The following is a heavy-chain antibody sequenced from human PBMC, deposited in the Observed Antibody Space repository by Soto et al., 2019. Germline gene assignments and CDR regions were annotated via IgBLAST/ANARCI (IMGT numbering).Heavy chain of an antibody. Sequence: SVKVSCKASGGTVSSYAMSWVRQAPGQGREWMGGIFPIFGTAHYGQKFQGRVTITADEYTSTDYMELSSLRSEDTAVYYFARDRRMVRGVIIMYYFDYWGQGTLVTVSS. CDR3: ARDRRMVRGVIIMYYFDY. J-gene: IGHJ4*02. CDR2: IFPIFGTA. D-gene: IGHD3-10*01. CDR1: GGTVSSYA. V-gene: IGHV1-69*13.